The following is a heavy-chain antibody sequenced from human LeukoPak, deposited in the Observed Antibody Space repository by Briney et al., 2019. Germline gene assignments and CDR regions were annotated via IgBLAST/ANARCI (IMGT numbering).Heavy chain of an antibody. J-gene: IGHJ4*02. CDR2: STWNNATI. CDR3: AKDRYSGYDKITFDY. D-gene: IGHD5-12*01. CDR1: GVTFDEYA. V-gene: IGHV3-9*01. Sequence: GGSLRLSCAASGVTFDEYATHWVRGAPGRGLEWVAGSTWNNATIGYADSVKGRFTISRDNAKNSLYLQMNSLRAEDTALYYCAKDRYSGYDKITFDYWGQGTLVTVYS.